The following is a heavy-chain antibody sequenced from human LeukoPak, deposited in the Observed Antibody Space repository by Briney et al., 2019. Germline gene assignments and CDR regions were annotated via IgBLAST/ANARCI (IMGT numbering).Heavy chain of an antibody. Sequence: GGSLRLSCAASGFTFSIYWMHWVRQAPGMGLVWVSRINTDGSTTSYADSVKGRFTISRDSAKNTLYLEMNSVRAEDTAVYYCARTVPGYFFDSWGQGTLVTVSS. CDR1: GFTFSIYW. V-gene: IGHV3-74*01. CDR3: ARTVPGYFFDS. CDR2: INTDGSTT. D-gene: IGHD3-10*01. J-gene: IGHJ4*02.